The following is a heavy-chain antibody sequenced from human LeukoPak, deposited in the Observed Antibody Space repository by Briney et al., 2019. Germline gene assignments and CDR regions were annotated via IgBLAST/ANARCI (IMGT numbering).Heavy chain of an antibody. J-gene: IGHJ4*02. V-gene: IGHV3-30*18. CDR1: GFTFRSYG. Sequence: PGRSLRLSCVASGFTFRSYGMHWVRQAPGKGLEWLTAISFDESDKYYVDSVKGRFTISRDNFKNILYLQMDSLRPEDTAVYYCAKDGAVCINGVCSNHGIDYWGQGTLVTISS. CDR3: AKDGAVCINGVCSNHGIDY. D-gene: IGHD2-8*01. CDR2: ISFDESDK.